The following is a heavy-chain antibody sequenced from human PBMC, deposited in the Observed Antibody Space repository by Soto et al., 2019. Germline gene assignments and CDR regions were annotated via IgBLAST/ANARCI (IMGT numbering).Heavy chain of an antibody. CDR1: GGSFSGYY. V-gene: IGHV4-34*01. Sequence: SETLSLTCAVYGGSFSGYYWTWIRQPPGTGLEWIGEINHSGSTYYNPSLKSRVAISVDTSKNQFSLKLTSVTAADTAVYYCARDKITGLFDYWGQGTLVTVSS. D-gene: IGHD2-8*02. CDR3: ARDKITGLFDY. CDR2: INHSGST. J-gene: IGHJ4*02.